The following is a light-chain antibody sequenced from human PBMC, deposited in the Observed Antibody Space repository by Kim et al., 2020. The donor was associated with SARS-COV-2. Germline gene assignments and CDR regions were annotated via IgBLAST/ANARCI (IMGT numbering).Light chain of an antibody. Sequence: GKTVTISCTRSSGSIASNYVQWYQQRPGSAPTTVIYEDNQRPSGVPDLFSGSIDSSSNSASLTISGLKTEDEADYYCQSYDSSNWVFGGGTQLTVL. J-gene: IGLJ3*02. CDR2: EDN. CDR1: SGSIASNY. V-gene: IGLV6-57*03. CDR3: QSYDSSNWV.